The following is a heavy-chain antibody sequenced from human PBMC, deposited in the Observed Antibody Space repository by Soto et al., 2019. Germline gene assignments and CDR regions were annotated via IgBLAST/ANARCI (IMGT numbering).Heavy chain of an antibody. Sequence: QVPLQESGPRLVKPSETLSLTCSVSGSSLRSYFWTWIRQPPGKGLEWIGYINYSGVTNYNPSLESRLTISVDTSKNQLSLKVTSVTAADTAVYYCARLGGYFGSGSLSNWGQGILVTVSA. J-gene: IGHJ1*01. CDR3: ARLGGYFGSGSLSN. CDR1: GSSLRSYF. D-gene: IGHD3-10*01. V-gene: IGHV4-59*08. CDR2: INYSGVT.